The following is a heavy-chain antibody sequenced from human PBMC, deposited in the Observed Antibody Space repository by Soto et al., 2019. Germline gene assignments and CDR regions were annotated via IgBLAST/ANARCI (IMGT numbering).Heavy chain of an antibody. CDR1: GGSISSGGYY. D-gene: IGHD3-16*01. V-gene: IGHV4-31*03. CDR2: IYYSGST. Sequence: PSETLSLACTVSGGSISSGGYYWSWIRQHPGKGLEWIGYIYYSGSTYYNPSLKSRVTISVDTSKNQFSLKLSSATAADTAVYYCARDLTTYGYIDYWGQGTLVTVSS. J-gene: IGHJ4*02. CDR3: ARDLTTYGYIDY.